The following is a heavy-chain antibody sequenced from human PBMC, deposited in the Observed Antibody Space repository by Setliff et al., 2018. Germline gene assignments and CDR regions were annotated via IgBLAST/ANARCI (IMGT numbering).Heavy chain of an antibody. CDR2: TGGGGSYT. Sequence: SLSCRGSGFNFVDYAMGWVRQAPGKGLEWVAATGGGGSYTYYSDSMRGRFTISRDNSRNTLFLQINSLRVEDTALYYCARELRRGSYYSYFYYGMDVWGQGTTVTVSS. J-gene: IGHJ6*02. D-gene: IGHD3-16*01. CDR1: GFNFVDYA. CDR3: ARELRRGSYYSYFYYGMDV. V-gene: IGHV3-23*01.